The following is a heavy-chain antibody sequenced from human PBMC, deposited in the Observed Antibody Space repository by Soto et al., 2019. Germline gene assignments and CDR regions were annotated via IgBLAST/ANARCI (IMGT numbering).Heavy chain of an antibody. Sequence: SETLSLTCTVSGGSISSGGYYWSWIRQHPGKGLEWIGYIYYSGSTHYNPSLKSRVTISVDTSKNQFSLKLSSVTAADTAVYYCARDIREATILDAFDIWGQGTMVTVSS. CDR2: IYYSGST. CDR3: ARDIREATILDAFDI. J-gene: IGHJ3*02. CDR1: GGSISSGGYY. V-gene: IGHV4-31*03. D-gene: IGHD5-12*01.